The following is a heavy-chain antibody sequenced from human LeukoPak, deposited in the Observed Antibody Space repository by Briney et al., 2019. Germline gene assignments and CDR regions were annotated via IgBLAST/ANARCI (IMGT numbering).Heavy chain of an antibody. CDR3: ATRGPYDSSGYYYAFDY. CDR1: GYTFTGYY. J-gene: IGHJ4*02. D-gene: IGHD3-22*01. Sequence: ASVKVSCKASGYTFTGYYMHWVRQAPGQGLEWMGWINPNSGGTNYAQKFQGRVTMTEDTSTDTAYMELSSLRSEDTAVYYCATRGPYDSSGYYYAFDYWGQGTLVTVSS. CDR2: INPNSGGT. V-gene: IGHV1-2*02.